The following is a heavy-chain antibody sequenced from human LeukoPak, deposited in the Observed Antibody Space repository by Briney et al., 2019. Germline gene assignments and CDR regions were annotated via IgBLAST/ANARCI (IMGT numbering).Heavy chain of an antibody. Sequence: GGSLRLSCAASGFTFRNSGMDWVRQAPGKGLEWVSFISSSGGSTQYADSVKGRFTISRDNSKNTLFLQMNSLRAEDTAVYYCAKEGSGSYSDYWGQGTLVTVSS. V-gene: IGHV3-23*01. CDR1: GFTFRNSG. CDR3: AKEGSGSYSDY. D-gene: IGHD1-26*01. J-gene: IGHJ4*02. CDR2: ISSSGGST.